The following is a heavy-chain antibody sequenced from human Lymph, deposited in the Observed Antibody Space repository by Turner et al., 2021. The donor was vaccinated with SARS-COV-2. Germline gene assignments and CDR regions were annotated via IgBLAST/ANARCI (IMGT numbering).Heavy chain of an antibody. V-gene: IGHV3-20*01. J-gene: IGHJ4*02. CDR1: ALTFDDYG. CDR2: INWNGSST. D-gene: IGHD6-25*01. CDR3: ARGTEAADY. Sequence: EVQLVEFGGGVVRRGGPLRLSCAASALTFDDYGMSWVRQAPGRRVEWDYKINWNGSSTEYADSVKGRFTISRDNAKNSLDLQVNSLRAEDTALYHCARGTEAADYWGQGTLVTVSS.